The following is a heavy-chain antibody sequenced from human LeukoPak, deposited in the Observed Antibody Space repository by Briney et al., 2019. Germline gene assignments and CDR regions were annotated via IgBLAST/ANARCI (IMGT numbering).Heavy chain of an antibody. CDR1: SGSISSYY. J-gene: IGHJ4*02. CDR2: IYYSGST. Sequence: SETLSLSCTVSSGSISSYYWSWIRQPPGKGLEYIGYIYYSGSTNHNPSLKSRVTISVDTSKNQFSLKLSSVTAADTAVYYCARVSGETSTYYFDYWGQGTLVTVSS. D-gene: IGHD7-27*01. CDR3: ARVSGETSTYYFDY. V-gene: IGHV4-59*01.